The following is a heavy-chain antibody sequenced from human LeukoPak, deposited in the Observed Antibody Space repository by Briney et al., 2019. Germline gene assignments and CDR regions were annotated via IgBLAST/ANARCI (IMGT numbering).Heavy chain of an antibody. CDR1: GGSFIGYY. Sequence: SETLSLTCAVYGGSFIGYYWSWIRQPPGKGLEWIGEINHSGSTNYNPSLKSRVTISVDTSKNQFSLKLSSVTAADTAVYYCARGAEAAAGNWFDPWGQGTQVTVSS. CDR2: INHSGST. CDR3: ARGAEAAAGNWFDP. D-gene: IGHD6-13*01. J-gene: IGHJ5*02. V-gene: IGHV4-34*01.